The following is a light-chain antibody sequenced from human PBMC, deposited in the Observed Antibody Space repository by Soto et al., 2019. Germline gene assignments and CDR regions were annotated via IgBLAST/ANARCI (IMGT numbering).Light chain of an antibody. CDR3: QVWDRTSDHWV. Sequence: SYVLTQPPSVSVAPGQTARITCGGNNIGSQDVFWYQQKAGQAPVLVVYEDSDRPSGTPERFSGSNSETTATLTISRVEAGDEADYYCQVWDRTSDHWVFGGGTKGTVL. CDR2: EDS. CDR1: NIGSQD. J-gene: IGLJ3*02. V-gene: IGLV3-21*02.